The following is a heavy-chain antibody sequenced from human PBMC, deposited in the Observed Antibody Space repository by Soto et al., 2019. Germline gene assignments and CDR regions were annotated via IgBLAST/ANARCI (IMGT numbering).Heavy chain of an antibody. CDR3: ARFTVTTEYYYFDY. J-gene: IGHJ4*02. CDR1: GGSVSSGSYY. CDR2: IYYSGST. Sequence: SETLSLTCXVSGGSVSSGSYYWSWIRQPPGKGLEWIGYIYYSGSTNYNPSLKSRVTISVDTSKNQFSLKLSSVTAADTAVYYCARFTVTTEYYYFDYWGQGTLVTVSS. V-gene: IGHV4-61*01. D-gene: IGHD4-17*01.